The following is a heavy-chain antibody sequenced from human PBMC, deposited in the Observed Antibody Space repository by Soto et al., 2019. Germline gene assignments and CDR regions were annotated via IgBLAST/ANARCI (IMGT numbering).Heavy chain of an antibody. CDR2: VTPILSMS. V-gene: IGHV1-69*02. CDR3: ATSYGSGYRAFDY. D-gene: IGHD3-10*01. Sequence: QVQMVQSGAEVKKPGSSVKVSCKASGDTFSFYPINWVRQAPGLGLEWMGRVTPILSMSNYAQKFQGRVTMTADKSTSTAYMELRSLRSEDTAFYYCATSYGSGYRAFDYWGQGALVNVSS. J-gene: IGHJ4*02. CDR1: GDTFSFYP.